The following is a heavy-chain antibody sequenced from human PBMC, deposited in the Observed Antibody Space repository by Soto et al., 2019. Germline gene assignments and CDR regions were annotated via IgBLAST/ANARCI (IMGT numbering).Heavy chain of an antibody. J-gene: IGHJ4*02. CDR2: IYPGDSDT. CDR3: ARLLTLRLLNPGYFAY. Sequence: GESLKISCKGSGYSFTNYWIGWVRQMPGKGLEWMGIIYPGDSDTRYSPSFQAQVTISADKSISTAYLQWSSLKASDTAMYYCARLLTLRLLNPGYFAYWGQGTLVTVSS. D-gene: IGHD3-3*01. CDR1: GYSFTNYW. V-gene: IGHV5-51*01.